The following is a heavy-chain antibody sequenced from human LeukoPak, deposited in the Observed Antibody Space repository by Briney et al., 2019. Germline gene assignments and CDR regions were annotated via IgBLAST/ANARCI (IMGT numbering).Heavy chain of an antibody. D-gene: IGHD6-6*01. V-gene: IGHV4-34*01. Sequence: PSETLSLTCAVYGGSFSGYYWSWIRQPPGKGLEWIGEINHSGSTNYNPSLKSRVTISVDTSKNQFSLKLSSVTAADTAVYYCAKTGLVDPPYYYYGMDVWGQGTTVTVSS. CDR2: INHSGST. J-gene: IGHJ6*02. CDR3: AKTGLVDPPYYYYGMDV. CDR1: GGSFSGYY.